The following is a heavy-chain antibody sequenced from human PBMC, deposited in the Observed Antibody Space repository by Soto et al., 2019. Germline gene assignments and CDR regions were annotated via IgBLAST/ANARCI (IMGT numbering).Heavy chain of an antibody. CDR3: ASSLLVGYGLEGESD. V-gene: IGHV1-18*01. CDR2: ISAYNGNT. D-gene: IGHD5-18*01. J-gene: IGHJ4*02. Sequence: QVQLVQSGAEVKKPGASVKVSCKASGYTFTSYGISLVRQAPGQGLEWMGWISAYNGNTNYAQKLQGRVTMTADTSTSTAYMELRSLRSDDTAVYYCASSLLVGYGLEGESDWGQGTLVTVSS. CDR1: GYTFTSYG.